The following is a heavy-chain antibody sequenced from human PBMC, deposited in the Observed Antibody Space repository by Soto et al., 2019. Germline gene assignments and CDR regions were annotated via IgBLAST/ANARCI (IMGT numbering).Heavy chain of an antibody. J-gene: IGHJ6*02. CDR1: GYTFTSHW. D-gene: IGHD1-26*01. V-gene: IGHV5-51*01. Sequence: ESLKSSCKGSGYTFTSHWIAWVRQMPGKGLEWMGIMYPGESDTRYSPSFQGQVTMSADKSISTAYLQWSSLKASDTAMYYCARIYSGTYRLDVWGQGTTVTVSS. CDR3: ARIYSGTYRLDV. CDR2: MYPGESDT.